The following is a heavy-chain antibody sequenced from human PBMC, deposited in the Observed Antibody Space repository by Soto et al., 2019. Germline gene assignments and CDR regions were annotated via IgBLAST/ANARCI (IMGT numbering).Heavy chain of an antibody. CDR2: IYSGGST. V-gene: IGHV3-53*02. CDR3: ASLYSSGWYILGY. J-gene: IGHJ4*02. Sequence: EVQLVETGGGLIQPGGSLRLSCAASGFTVSSNYMSWVRQAPGKGLEWVSVIYSGGSTYYADSVKGRFTISRDNSKNTLYLQMNSLRAEDTAVYYCASLYSSGWYILGYWGQGTLVTVSS. CDR1: GFTVSSNY. D-gene: IGHD6-19*01.